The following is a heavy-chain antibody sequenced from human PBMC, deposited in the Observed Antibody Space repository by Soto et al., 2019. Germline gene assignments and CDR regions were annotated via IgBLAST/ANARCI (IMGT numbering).Heavy chain of an antibody. D-gene: IGHD3-9*01. CDR1: GGSFSTYY. CDR3: ARGGSNDWQVAFDI. Sequence: QLQQWGAELLKPSETLSLTCVVSGGSFSTYYYNWIRQSPGKGLEWIGEINHSGSNNYSPSLKSRVTMSLDTSKNQFSLKLTSVTAVDTAVYYCARGGSNDWQVAFDIWGQGTMVTVSS. V-gene: IGHV4-34*01. J-gene: IGHJ3*02. CDR2: INHSGSN.